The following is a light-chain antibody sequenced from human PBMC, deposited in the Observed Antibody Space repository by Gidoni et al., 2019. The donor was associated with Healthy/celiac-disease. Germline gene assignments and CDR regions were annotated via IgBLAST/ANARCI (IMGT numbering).Light chain of an antibody. CDR2: GKN. V-gene: IGLV3-19*01. CDR3: NSRDSSGNHNWV. J-gene: IGLJ3*02. CDR1: SLRSYY. Sequence: SSEPTQDPAASVALGQTVRITCQGDSLRSYYASWYQQKPGQAPVLVIYGKNNRPSGIPDRFSGSSSGNTASLTITGAQAEDEADYYCNSRDSSGNHNWVFGGGTKLTVL.